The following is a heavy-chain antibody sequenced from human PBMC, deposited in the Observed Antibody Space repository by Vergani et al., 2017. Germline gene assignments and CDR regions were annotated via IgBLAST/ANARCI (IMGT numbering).Heavy chain of an antibody. V-gene: IGHV3-30*18. CDR1: GFTFSSYG. Sequence: QVQLVESGGGLVQPGRSLRLSCAASGFTFSSYGMHWVRQAPGKGLEWVAVISYDGSNKYYADSVKGRFTISRDNSKNTLYLQMNSLRAEDTAVYYCAKGSITIFGVVRGWGQGTLVTVSS. D-gene: IGHD3-3*01. CDR2: ISYDGSNK. CDR3: AKGSITIFGVVRG. J-gene: IGHJ4*02.